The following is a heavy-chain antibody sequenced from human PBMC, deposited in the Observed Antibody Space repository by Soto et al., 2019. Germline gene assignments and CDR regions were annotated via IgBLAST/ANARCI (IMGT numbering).Heavy chain of an antibody. J-gene: IGHJ6*01. Sequence: SQRVRSAAVGFTCISYAMRRIRKAPSKRLEWVAVISYDGSNKYYADSVKGRFTISRDNSKNTLYLQMNSLRAEDTAVYYCAIDFRARVSPINYDYGMDVSGQATTLTVSS. CDR3: AIDFRARVSPINYDYGMDV. CDR1: GFTCISYA. D-gene: IGHD4-4*01. V-gene: IGHV3-30-3*01. CDR2: ISYDGSNK.